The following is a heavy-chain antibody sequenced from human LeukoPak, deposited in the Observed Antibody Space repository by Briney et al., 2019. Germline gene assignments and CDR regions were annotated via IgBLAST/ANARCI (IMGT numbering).Heavy chain of an antibody. CDR3: ARGQEGFDY. CDR2: IYPRDGST. CDR1: GYTYTRTY. V-gene: IGHV1-46*01. Sequence: ASVRLSCKAFGYTYTRTYIHSGPQAPGHGVEWIGMIYPRDGSTSYAQKFQGRVTVTRDASTSTVHMELSGLRSEDTAVYYCARGQEGFDYWGQGTLVSVSS. J-gene: IGHJ4*02.